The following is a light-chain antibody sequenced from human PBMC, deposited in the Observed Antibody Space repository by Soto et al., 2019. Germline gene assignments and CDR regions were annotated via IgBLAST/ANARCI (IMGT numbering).Light chain of an antibody. CDR3: SSYTSSSTLSTYV. CDR2: DVS. Sequence: QSVLTQPASVSGAPGQSITISFTGASSEVGGYKYVSWYQHHPGKAPNLIIYDVSNRPSGVSNRFSGSKSGNTASLIISGFQAEDEADYYCSSYTSSSTLSTYVFGTGTKVTVL. V-gene: IGLV2-14*03. J-gene: IGLJ1*01. CDR1: SSEVGGYKY.